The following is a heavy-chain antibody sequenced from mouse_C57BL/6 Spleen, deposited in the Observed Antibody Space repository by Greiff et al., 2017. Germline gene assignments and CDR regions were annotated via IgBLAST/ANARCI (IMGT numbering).Heavy chain of an antibody. J-gene: IGHJ4*01. CDR2: IYPRSGNT. CDR3: ARWDTTVGGGAMDY. Sequence: VQLQQSGAELARPGASVKLSCKASGYTFTSYGISWVKQRTGPGLEWIGEIYPRSGNTYYNEKFKGKATLTAPKSSSTAYMELRSLTSEDSAVXVCARWDTTVGGGAMDYWGQGTSVTVSS. D-gene: IGHD1-1*01. CDR1: GYTFTSYG. V-gene: IGHV1-81*01.